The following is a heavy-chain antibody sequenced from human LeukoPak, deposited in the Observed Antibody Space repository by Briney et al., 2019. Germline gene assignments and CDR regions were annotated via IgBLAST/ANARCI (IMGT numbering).Heavy chain of an antibody. D-gene: IGHD4-11*01. CDR3: ARGTTNGFSY. J-gene: IGHJ4*02. CDR1: GYTFISYF. V-gene: IGHV1-46*01. Sequence: ASLKVSCKASGYTFISYFMHWVRQAPGQGREWMGIINPSGGSTTYAQKFQGRVTMTRDTSTSTVYMELSSLRSEDTAVYYCARGTTNGFSYWGQGTLVTVSS. CDR2: INPSGGST.